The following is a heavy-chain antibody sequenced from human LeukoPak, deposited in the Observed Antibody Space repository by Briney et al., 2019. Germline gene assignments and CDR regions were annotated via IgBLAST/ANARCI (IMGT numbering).Heavy chain of an antibody. CDR3: AISGSEPRDY. V-gene: IGHV5-10-1*01. CDR2: IDPSDSDT. J-gene: IGHJ4*02. CDR1: GDSFIGYK. D-gene: IGHD3-10*01. Sequence: GESLRISCKGSGDSFIGYKITWVRQMPGKGLEWMGTIDPSDSDTNYSPPFQGHVTISADKSISTASLQWSSLKASDTAMYYCAISGSEPRDYWGQGTLVTVSS.